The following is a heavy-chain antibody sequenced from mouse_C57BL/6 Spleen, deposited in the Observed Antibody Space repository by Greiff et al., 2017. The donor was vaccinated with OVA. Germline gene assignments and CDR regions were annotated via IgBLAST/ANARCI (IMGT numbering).Heavy chain of an antibody. V-gene: IGHV1-50*01. CDR1: GYTFTSYW. CDR2: IDPYDSYT. D-gene: IGHD1-1*01. J-gene: IGHJ1*03. Sequence: QVQLQQPGAELVKPGASVKLSCKASGYTFTSYWMLWVKQRPGQGLEWIGEIDPYDSYTNYTQKFKGKVTLTVDTSSSTAYMQLSSLTSEDAAVYYCARRDYYGSSWYFDVWGTGTTVTVSS. CDR3: ARRDYYGSSWYFDV.